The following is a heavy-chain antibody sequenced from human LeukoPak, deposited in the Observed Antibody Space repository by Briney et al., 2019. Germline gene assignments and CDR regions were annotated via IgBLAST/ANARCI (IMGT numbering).Heavy chain of an antibody. J-gene: IGHJ5*02. V-gene: IGHV3-21*04. CDR2: ISSSSSYI. CDR1: GFTFSSYS. CDR3: ARGRRLGSSSSWWFDP. Sequence: PGGSLRLSCAASGFTFSSYSMNWVRQAPGKGLEWVSSISSSSSYIYYADSVKGRFTISRDNAKNSLYLQMNSLRAEDTAVYYCARGRRLGSSSSWWFDPWGQGTLVTVSS. D-gene: IGHD6-6*01.